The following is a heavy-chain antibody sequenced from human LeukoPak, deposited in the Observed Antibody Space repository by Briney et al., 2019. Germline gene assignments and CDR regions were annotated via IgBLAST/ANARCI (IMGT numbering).Heavy chain of an antibody. CDR2: MNPNSGNT. CDR3: ARGRGYYDSSGYYYWFDP. CDR1: GYTFTSYD. V-gene: IGHV1-8*01. D-gene: IGHD3-22*01. Sequence: ASVKVSCKASGYTFTSYDINWVRQATGQGLEWMGWMNPNSGNTGYAQKFQGRVTKTRNTSISTAYMELSSLRSEDTAVYYCARGRGYYDSSGYYYWFDPWGQGTLVTVSS. J-gene: IGHJ5*02.